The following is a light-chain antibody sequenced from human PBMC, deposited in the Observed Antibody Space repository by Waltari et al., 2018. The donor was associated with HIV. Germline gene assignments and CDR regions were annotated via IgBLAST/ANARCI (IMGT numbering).Light chain of an antibody. CDR3: SSFAGSNTVV. Sequence: QSALTQPPSASASLGQSVTISCSGTSDDIGGYNSVFWYQQYPAKAPNLLIYEVNKRPSGVPDRFAGSKSLNTASLTVSGLQAEDEAHYFCSSFAGSNTVVFGGGTKLTVL. CDR1: SDDIGGYNS. J-gene: IGLJ2*01. V-gene: IGLV2-8*01. CDR2: EVN.